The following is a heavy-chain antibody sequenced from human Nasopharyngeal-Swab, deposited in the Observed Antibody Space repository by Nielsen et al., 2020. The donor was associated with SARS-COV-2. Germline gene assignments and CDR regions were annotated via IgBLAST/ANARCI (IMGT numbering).Heavy chain of an antibody. CDR2: ISYDGNNK. D-gene: IGHD6-13*01. V-gene: IGHV3-30*18. J-gene: IGHJ4*02. CDR1: GFTFSHHG. CDR3: AEGGYSSNWYSIGGY. Sequence: ALKISCAASGFTFSHHGMHWVRQAPGKGLEWVAVISYDGNNKFYADSAKGRFTISRDNFKNTLYLQMNSLRADDTAVYYCAEGGYSSNWYSIGGYWGQGTLVTVSS.